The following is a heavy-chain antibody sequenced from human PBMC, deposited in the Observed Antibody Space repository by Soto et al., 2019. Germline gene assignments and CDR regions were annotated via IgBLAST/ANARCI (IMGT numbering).Heavy chain of an antibody. CDR2: MNPKSANT. D-gene: IGHD4-4*01. V-gene: IGHV1-8*01. CDR3: ARSPSWETTVTPYYFDY. CDR1: RYTFISYD. Sequence: QVQLVQSGAEVKKRGASVKVSCKASRYTFISYDINWVREATGQGLEWLGWMNPKSANTGYAQNFQGRVTMTRNTSISTAYMELSSLRSEDTAVYYCARSPSWETTVTPYYFDYWGQGTLVTVSS. J-gene: IGHJ4*02.